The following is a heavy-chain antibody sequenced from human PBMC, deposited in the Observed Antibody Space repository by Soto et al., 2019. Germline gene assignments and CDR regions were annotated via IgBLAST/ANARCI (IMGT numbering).Heavy chain of an antibody. V-gene: IGHV4-4*07. CDR2: IDTSGTT. CDR1: GGSISSYY. J-gene: IGHJ6*02. Sequence: SETLSLTCSVSGGSISSYYVIWIRQSAGKGLEWIGRIDTSGTTNYNPSLKSRVTMSVDASKSQFSLNLSSVTAADTAVYYCARGPRGYVYYHGMDVWGQGTTVTVSS. D-gene: IGHD3-16*01. CDR3: ARGPRGYVYYHGMDV.